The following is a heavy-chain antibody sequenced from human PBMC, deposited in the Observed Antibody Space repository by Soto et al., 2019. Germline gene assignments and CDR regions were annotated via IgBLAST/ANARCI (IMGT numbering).Heavy chain of an antibody. D-gene: IGHD4-17*01. CDR3: ARGDYGDYGGY. J-gene: IGHJ4*02. V-gene: IGHV1-69*04. CDR2: IIPILGIA. Sequence: SVKVSCKASGYTFTSYAMHWVRQAPGQRLEWMGRIIPILGIANYAQKFQGRVTITADKSTSTAYMELSSLRSEDTAVYYCARGDYGDYGGYWGQGTLVTVSS. CDR1: GYTFTSYA.